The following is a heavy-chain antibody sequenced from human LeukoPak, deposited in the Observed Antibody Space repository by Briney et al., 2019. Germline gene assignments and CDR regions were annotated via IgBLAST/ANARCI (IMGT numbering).Heavy chain of an antibody. CDR2: IYYSGST. CDR3: AGPKPHYDFWSGYYRGAFDI. D-gene: IGHD3-3*01. Sequence: PSETLSLTCTVSGGSISSSSYYWGWIRQPPGKGLEWIGSIYYSGSTYYNPSLKSRFTISVDTSKNQFSLKLSSVTAADTAVYYCAGPKPHYDFWSGYYRGAFDIWGQGTMVTVSS. J-gene: IGHJ3*02. CDR1: GGSISSSSYY. V-gene: IGHV4-39*01.